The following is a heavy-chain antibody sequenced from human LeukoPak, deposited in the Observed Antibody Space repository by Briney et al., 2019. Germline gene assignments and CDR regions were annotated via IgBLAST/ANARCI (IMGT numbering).Heavy chain of an antibody. J-gene: IGHJ4*02. Sequence: HPGRSLRLSCAASGFSFSSYGMHWVRQAPGKGLEWVAVIWYDGTNKYYADSVKVRFTISRDNSKNTLYLQMNSLRAEDTAVYYCARDQRGFSYSKYYFDYWGREPWSPSPQ. D-gene: IGHD5-18*01. CDR3: ARDQRGFSYSKYYFDY. CDR2: IWYDGTNK. V-gene: IGHV3-33*01. CDR1: GFSFSSYG.